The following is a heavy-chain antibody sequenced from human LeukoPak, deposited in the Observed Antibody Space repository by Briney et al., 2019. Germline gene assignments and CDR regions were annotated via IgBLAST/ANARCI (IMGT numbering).Heavy chain of an antibody. CDR2: ISGSGGST. J-gene: IGHJ4*02. CDR1: GFTFSSYA. V-gene: IGHV3-23*01. CDR3: AKVGRITMIVVVTKQSFFDY. Sequence: QPGGSLRLSCAASGFTFSSYAMSWVRQAPGKGLEWVSSISGSGGSTYHADSVKGRFTISRDNSKNTLYLQMNSQRAEDTAVYYCAKVGRITMIVVVTKQSFFDYWGQGTLVTVSS. D-gene: IGHD3-22*01.